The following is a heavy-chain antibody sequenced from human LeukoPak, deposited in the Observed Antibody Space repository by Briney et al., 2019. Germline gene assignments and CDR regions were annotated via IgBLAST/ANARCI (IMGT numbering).Heavy chain of an antibody. Sequence: GGSLRLSCAASGFTFSSYEMNWVRQALGKGLEWVSYISSSGSTIYYADSVKGRFTISRDNAKNSLYLQMNSLRAEDTAVYYCARGNRPALIDYWGQGTLVTVSS. J-gene: IGHJ4*02. CDR1: GFTFSSYE. V-gene: IGHV3-48*03. CDR3: ARGNRPALIDY. CDR2: ISSSGSTI.